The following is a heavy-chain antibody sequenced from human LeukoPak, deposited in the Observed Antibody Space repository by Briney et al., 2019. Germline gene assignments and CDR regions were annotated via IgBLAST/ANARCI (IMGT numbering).Heavy chain of an antibody. CDR2: VYFSGST. Sequence: PSETLSLTCTVPGGSMNSDYWSWIRQPPGKGLEWIGYVYFSGSTDYSPSLKSRVIISIDTSMHQFSLRLSSVTAADTAVYYCARHTMITRFDIWGQGTVVTVSS. CDR3: ARHTMITRFDI. CDR1: GGSMNSDY. V-gene: IGHV4-59*08. D-gene: IGHD3-22*01. J-gene: IGHJ3*02.